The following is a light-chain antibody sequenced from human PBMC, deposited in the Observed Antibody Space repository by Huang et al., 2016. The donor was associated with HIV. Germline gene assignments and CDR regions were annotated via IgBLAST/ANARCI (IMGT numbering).Light chain of an antibody. CDR2: AAS. CDR3: QETYSIPYT. CDR1: QGISPY. J-gene: IGKJ2*01. Sequence: DIQMTQSPSSLSASVGDRVPITCRASQGISPYLNWYQQKPGKAPKLLIYAASTLQSGVPSRFSGSGSGTDFTLTISSLQPADSATYYCQETYSIPYTFGQGTKLEIK. V-gene: IGKV1-39*01.